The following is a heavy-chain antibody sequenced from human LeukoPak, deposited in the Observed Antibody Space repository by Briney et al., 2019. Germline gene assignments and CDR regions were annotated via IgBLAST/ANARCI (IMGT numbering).Heavy chain of an antibody. V-gene: IGHV1-2*02. Sequence: ASVKVSCKASGYTFTGYYMHWVRQAPGQGLEWMGWTNPNSGGTNYAQKFQGRVTMTRDTSISTAYMELSRLRSDDTAVYYCARALGFTSGYYYYMDVWGKGTTVTVSS. CDR1: GYTFTGYY. CDR2: TNPNSGGT. J-gene: IGHJ6*03. CDR3: ARALGFTSGYYYYMDV. D-gene: IGHD3-16*01.